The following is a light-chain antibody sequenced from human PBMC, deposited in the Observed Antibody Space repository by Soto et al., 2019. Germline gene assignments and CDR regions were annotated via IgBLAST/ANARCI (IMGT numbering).Light chain of an antibody. Sequence: QSLLTQPASVAVSPGQSVTISCTGASSDVGAYEHVSWYQQHPGRAPKLILYDVNNRPSGVSNHFSGSKSGNTASLVISGLQANDEADHYCSSYSTTNILVFGSGTKVTVL. V-gene: IGLV2-14*03. CDR1: SSDVGAYEH. CDR3: SSYSTTNILV. CDR2: DVN. J-gene: IGLJ1*01.